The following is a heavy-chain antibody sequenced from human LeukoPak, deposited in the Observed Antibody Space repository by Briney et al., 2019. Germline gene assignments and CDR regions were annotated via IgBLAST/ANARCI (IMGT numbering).Heavy chain of an antibody. CDR2: IYHTGST. CDR3: TRQDHIMVVIPLD. CDR1: GGSITTNW. Sequence: SETLSLTCAVSGGSITTNWWSWVRQTPGKGLEWIGEIYHTGSTYYNPSLKSRVTISVDTSNNQFSLKLTSVTAADTAVYYCTRQDHIMVVIPLDWGQGTLVTVSS. D-gene: IGHD2-21*01. V-gene: IGHV4-4*02. J-gene: IGHJ4*02.